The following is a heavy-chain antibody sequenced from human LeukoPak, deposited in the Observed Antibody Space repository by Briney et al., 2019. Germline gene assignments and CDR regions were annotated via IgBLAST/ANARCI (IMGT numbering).Heavy chain of an antibody. Sequence: PGGSLRLSCAASGFTFSSYAMSWVRQAPGKGLEWVSAIRGNAGTTYYADSVKGRFTISRDNSKSTLDLEMNSLRAEDTAVYYCARGHLYYDSSGYYYPSYFAYWGQGTLVTVSS. V-gene: IGHV3-23*01. D-gene: IGHD3-22*01. CDR2: IRGNAGTT. J-gene: IGHJ4*02. CDR3: ARGHLYYDSSGYYYPSYFAY. CDR1: GFTFSSYA.